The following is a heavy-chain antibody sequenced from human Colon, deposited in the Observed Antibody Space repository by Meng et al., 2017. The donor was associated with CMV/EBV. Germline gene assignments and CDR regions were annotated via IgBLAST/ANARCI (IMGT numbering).Heavy chain of an antibody. CDR2: IKPNSDVT. D-gene: IGHD6-6*01. V-gene: IGHV1-2*02. CDR1: GYSVSDKY. Sequence: ASVKVSCKASGYSVSDKYLHWVRQAPGQGLEWMGWIKPNSDVTNYAKRFQGRVSMTRDTSINTAYMELSSLRSDDTAVYYCAILTVAAPFDYWGQGTLVTV. J-gene: IGHJ4*02. CDR3: AILTVAAPFDY.